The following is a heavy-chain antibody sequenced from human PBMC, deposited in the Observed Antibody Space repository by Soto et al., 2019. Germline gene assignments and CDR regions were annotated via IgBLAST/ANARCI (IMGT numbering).Heavy chain of an antibody. CDR2: IYYSGST. CDR3: ARLLLGAANWFDP. CDR1: GGSISSYY. D-gene: IGHD3-22*01. J-gene: IGHJ5*02. Sequence: SETLSLTCTVSGGSISSYYWSWIRQPPGKGLEWIGYIYYSGSTNYNPSLKSRVTISVDTSKNQFSLKLSSVTAADTAVYYCARLLLGAANWFDPWVQGTLVTVSS. V-gene: IGHV4-59*01.